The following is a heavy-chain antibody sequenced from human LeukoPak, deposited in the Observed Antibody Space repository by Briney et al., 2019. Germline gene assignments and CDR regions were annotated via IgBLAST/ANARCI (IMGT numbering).Heavy chain of an antibody. V-gene: IGHV4-31*03. CDR3: ASRSDIVVVVRETDNWFDP. CDR2: IYYSGST. D-gene: IGHD2-15*01. Sequence: TSETLSLTCTVSGGSISSGGYYWSWIRQHPGKGLEWIGYIYYSGSTYYNPSLESRVTISVDTSKNQFSLKLSSVTAADTAVYYCASRSDIVVVVRETDNWFDPWGQGTLVTVSS. J-gene: IGHJ5*02. CDR1: GGSISSGGYY.